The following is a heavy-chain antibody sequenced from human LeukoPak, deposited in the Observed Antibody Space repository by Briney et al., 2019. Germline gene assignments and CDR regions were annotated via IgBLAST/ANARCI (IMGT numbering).Heavy chain of an antibody. CDR1: GFTFSSYA. D-gene: IGHD3-16*01. Sequence: GRSLRLSCAASGFTFSSYAMHWVRQAPGKGLEWVAVISYDGSNKYYADSVKGRFTISRDNSKNTLYLQMNSLRAEDTAVYYCARDLRLGDHAFDIWGQGTMVTVSS. CDR3: ARDLRLGDHAFDI. J-gene: IGHJ3*02. V-gene: IGHV3-30-3*01. CDR2: ISYDGSNK.